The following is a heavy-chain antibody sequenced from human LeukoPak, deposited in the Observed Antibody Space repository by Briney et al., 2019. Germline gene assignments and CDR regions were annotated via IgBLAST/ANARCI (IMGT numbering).Heavy chain of an antibody. J-gene: IGHJ4*02. CDR2: INRNGGRT. Sequence: GGSLRLSCTASGFAFDEHGMSWVRQVPGKGLEWVSSINRNGGRTGYADPLRGRFTISRDNAKNSLYLQMDSLRAEDTALYYCARAPITSPFYFDDWGQGTLVTVSS. V-gene: IGHV3-20*04. D-gene: IGHD2-2*01. CDR3: ARAPITSPFYFDD. CDR1: GFAFDEHG.